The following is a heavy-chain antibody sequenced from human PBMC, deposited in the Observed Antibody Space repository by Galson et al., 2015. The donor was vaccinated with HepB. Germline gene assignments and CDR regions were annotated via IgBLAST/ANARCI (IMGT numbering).Heavy chain of an antibody. D-gene: IGHD3-16*01. CDR1: GFIFNNYW. CDR3: ARRGRLLIPRRAWYFDL. Sequence: SLRLSCAASGFIFNNYWMTWVRQAPGKGLECVASISLDGNGHYCGGSVRGRFTISRDNSKSTLYMEMNSLRPDDTAVYYCARRGRLLIPRRAWYFDLWGRGTLLAVSS. CDR2: ISLDGNGH. V-gene: IGHV3-7*01. J-gene: IGHJ2*01.